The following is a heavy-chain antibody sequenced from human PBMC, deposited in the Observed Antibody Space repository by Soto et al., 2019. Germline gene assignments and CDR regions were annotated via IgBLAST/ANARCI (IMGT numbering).Heavy chain of an antibody. CDR1: GYTFTAYY. CDR2: ITPNSGGT. J-gene: IGHJ3*02. CDR3: ARRLRYCSGGSCYSDGYAFDI. Sequence: GASVKVSCKASGYTFTAYYMHWVRQAPGQGLEWMGWITPNSGGTKYAQKFQGCVTMTRDTSISTAYMELSRLRSDDTAMYYCARRLRYCSGGSCYSDGYAFDIWGQGTMVTVSS. D-gene: IGHD2-15*01. V-gene: IGHV1-2*04.